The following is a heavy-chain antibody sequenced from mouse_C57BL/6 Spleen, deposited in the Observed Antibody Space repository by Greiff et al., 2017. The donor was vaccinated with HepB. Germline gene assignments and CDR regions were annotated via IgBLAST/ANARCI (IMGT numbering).Heavy chain of an antibody. CDR1: GYTFTSYG. CDR3: ARAGSYCFDD. CDR2: IYPRSGNT. Sequence: QVQLKQSGAELARPGASVKLSCKASGYTFTSYGISWVKQRTGQGLEWIGEIYPRSGNTYYNEKFKGKATLTADKSSSTAYMELRSLTSEDSAVYFWARAGSYCFDDWGQGTALTVSS. V-gene: IGHV1-81*01. J-gene: IGHJ2*01.